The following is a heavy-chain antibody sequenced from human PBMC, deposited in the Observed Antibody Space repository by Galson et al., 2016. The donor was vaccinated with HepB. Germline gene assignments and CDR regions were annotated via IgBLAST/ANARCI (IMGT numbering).Heavy chain of an antibody. CDR1: GFTFSSYA. J-gene: IGHJ6*02. D-gene: IGHD6-19*01. CDR3: ARSYNSGWTRQDYYYGMDV. Sequence: SLRLSCAASGFTFSSYAMTWVRQAPGKGLEWVSGISGSGGETYYADSVKGRFTISRDNSKNTLYLQMNSLRAEDTAVYYCARSYNSGWTRQDYYYGMDVWGQGTTVTVSS. V-gene: IGHV3-23*01. CDR2: ISGSGGET.